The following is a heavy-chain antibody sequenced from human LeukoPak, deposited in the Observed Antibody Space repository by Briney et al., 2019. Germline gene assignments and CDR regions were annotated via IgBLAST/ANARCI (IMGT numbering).Heavy chain of an antibody. CDR1: SGSLNSYY. CDR2: IYYSGST. Sequence: SETLSLTCTVSSGSLNSYYWSWIRQPPGKALEYIGYIYYSGSTSYNPSLKSRVTMSVDTSKNQFSLKLSSVTAADTAFYYCARDRVSSGWLDYWCQGTLVTVSS. CDR3: ARDRVSSGWLDY. D-gene: IGHD6-19*01. J-gene: IGHJ4*02. V-gene: IGHV4-59*01.